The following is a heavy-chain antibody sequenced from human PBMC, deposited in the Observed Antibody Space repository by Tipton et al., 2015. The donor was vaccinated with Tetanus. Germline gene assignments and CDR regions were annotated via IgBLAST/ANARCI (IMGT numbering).Heavy chain of an antibody. D-gene: IGHD4-17*01. CDR1: GGSISSGGYY. Sequence: TLSLTCTVSGGSISSGGYYWSWIRQPPGKGLEWIGYIYYSGSTNYNPSLKSRVTISVDTSKNQFSLKLSSVTAADTAVYYCASTTVTISYAFDIWGQGTMVTVSS. V-gene: IGHV4-61*08. CDR2: IYYSGST. CDR3: ASTTVTISYAFDI. J-gene: IGHJ3*02.